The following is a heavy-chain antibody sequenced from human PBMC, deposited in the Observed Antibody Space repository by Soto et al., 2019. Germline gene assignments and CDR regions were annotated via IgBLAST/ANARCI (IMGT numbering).Heavy chain of an antibody. Sequence: EVQLAESGGGLVQPGGSLRLSCAASGFSFSSHWMHWIRQDPEKGLVWVSHINRDGSSTAYADSVKGRFTISRDNAKNTLYLQMDSLRADDTAVYNCAKSPISYCSSTSCYRYFDIWGQGTLVTVSS. CDR1: GFSFSSHW. CDR3: AKSPISYCSSTSCYRYFDI. V-gene: IGHV3-74*01. D-gene: IGHD2-2*01. CDR2: INRDGSST. J-gene: IGHJ4*02.